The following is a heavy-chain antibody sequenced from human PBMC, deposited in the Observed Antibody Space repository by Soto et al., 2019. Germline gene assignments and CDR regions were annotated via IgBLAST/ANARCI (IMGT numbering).Heavy chain of an antibody. Sequence: PSETLSLTCTVSGGSISSYYWSWIRQPAGKGLEWIGRIYTSGSTNYNPSLKSRVTMSVDTSKNQFSLKLSSVTAADTAVYYCARQRPTDGRWEFANYYGMDVWGQGNPVTVSS. CDR3: ARQRPTDGRWEFANYYGMDV. D-gene: IGHD1-26*01. J-gene: IGHJ6*02. CDR1: GGSISSYY. V-gene: IGHV4-4*07. CDR2: IYTSGST.